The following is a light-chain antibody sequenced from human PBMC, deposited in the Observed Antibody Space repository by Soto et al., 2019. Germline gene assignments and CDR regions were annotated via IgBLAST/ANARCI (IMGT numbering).Light chain of an antibody. CDR1: QSISSN. J-gene: IGKJ5*01. CDR2: GSS. Sequence: EIVMTQSPATLAVSPGERATLSCRASQSISSNLDWYQQKPGQAPRLLIYGSSTRAAGIPARFSGSGSGTEFTLTISSLTSEEFAVYYCPQYNNWPITFGQGTRLE. CDR3: PQYNNWPIT. V-gene: IGKV3-15*01.